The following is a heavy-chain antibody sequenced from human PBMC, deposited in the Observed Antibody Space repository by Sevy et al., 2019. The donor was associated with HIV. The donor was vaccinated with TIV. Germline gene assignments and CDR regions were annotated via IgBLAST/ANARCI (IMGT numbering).Heavy chain of an antibody. CDR3: ARDDFGSSWYEGAFDI. CDR1: GFTFSSYW. J-gene: IGHJ3*02. D-gene: IGHD6-13*01. Sequence: GGSLRLYCAASGFTFSSYWMSWVRQAPGKGLEWVANIKQDGSEKYYVDSVKGRFTISRDNAKNPRYLQMNSLRAENTDVYYCARDDFGSSWYEGAFDIWRQGTMVTVSS. V-gene: IGHV3-7*01. CDR2: IKQDGSEK.